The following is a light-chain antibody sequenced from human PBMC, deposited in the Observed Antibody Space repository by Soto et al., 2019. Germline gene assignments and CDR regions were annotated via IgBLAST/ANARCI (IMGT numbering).Light chain of an antibody. CDR2: AAS. Sequence: EIVLTQSPGTLSLSPGERATLSCRASQSVSTNYLAWFQHQPGQTPRLLIYAASSRATGIPDRFSGSGSGTDFTLTISRLEPEDFAMYYCHQYGNSPYTFGQGINLEIK. V-gene: IGKV3-20*01. CDR3: HQYGNSPYT. J-gene: IGKJ2*01. CDR1: QSVSTNY.